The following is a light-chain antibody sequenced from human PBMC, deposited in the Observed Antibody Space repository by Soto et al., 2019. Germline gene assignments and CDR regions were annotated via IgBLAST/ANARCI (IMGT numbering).Light chain of an antibody. V-gene: IGKV1-5*01. CDR2: DAS. Sequence: DIQMTQSPSTLSASVGDRVTITCRASRSISSDLAWYQQKPRRAPNLLISDASSLESGVPSRFSGSGSGTEFTLTISSLQPDDFATYYCQQYSSYPYTFGQGTNLDIK. CDR1: RSISSD. CDR3: QQYSSYPYT. J-gene: IGKJ2*01.